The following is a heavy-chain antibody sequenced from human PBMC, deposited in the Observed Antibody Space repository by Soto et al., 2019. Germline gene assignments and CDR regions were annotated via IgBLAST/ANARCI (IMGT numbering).Heavy chain of an antibody. Sequence: QLQLQESGPGLVKPSETLSLSCTVSGGSITSSSYWGWIRQPPGKGLAWIGSIYSTGNTYYNPSLKGRVTISADTSKNQLSLNLSSVTAADTAVYYCRSSSRYSTDVWGQGSTVYVSS. V-gene: IGHV4-39*01. D-gene: IGHD6-13*01. CDR1: GGSITSSSY. CDR2: IYSTGNT. J-gene: IGHJ6*02. CDR3: RSSSRYSTDV.